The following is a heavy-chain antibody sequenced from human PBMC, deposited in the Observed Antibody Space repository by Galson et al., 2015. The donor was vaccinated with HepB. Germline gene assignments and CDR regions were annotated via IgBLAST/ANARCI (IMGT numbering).Heavy chain of an antibody. CDR1: GFTFSSYA. CDR3: ARDAEYSSGWYYRANWYFDL. V-gene: IGHV3-30-3*01. CDR2: ISYDGSNK. J-gene: IGHJ2*01. Sequence: SLRLSCAASGFTFSSYAMHWVRQAPGKGLEWVAVISYDGSNKYYADSVKGRFTISRDNSKNTLYLQMNSLRAEDTAVYYCARDAEYSSGWYYRANWYFDLWGRGTLVTVSS. D-gene: IGHD6-19*01.